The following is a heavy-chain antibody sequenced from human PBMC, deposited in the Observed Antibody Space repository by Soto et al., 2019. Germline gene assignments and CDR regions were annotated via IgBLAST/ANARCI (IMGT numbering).Heavy chain of an antibody. CDR1: GFTFTSSA. Sequence: VASVKVSCKASGFTFTSSAVQWVRQARGQRLEWIGWIVVGSGNTNYAQKFQERVTITMDMSTSTAYMELSSLRSEDTAVYYCAATGKQIVVVIWGQGTLVTVSS. D-gene: IGHD3-22*01. V-gene: IGHV1-58*01. J-gene: IGHJ4*02. CDR3: AATGKQIVVVI. CDR2: IVVGSGNT.